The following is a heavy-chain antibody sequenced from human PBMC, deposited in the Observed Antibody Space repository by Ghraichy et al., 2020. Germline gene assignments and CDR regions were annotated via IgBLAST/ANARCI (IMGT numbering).Heavy chain of an antibody. CDR1: GGTLSSYA. CDR2: IIPMFGTA. Sequence: SVKVSCKAFGGTLSSYAISWVRQAPGQGLEWMGGIIPMFGTARYAQKLQGRVTITADESTNTGYMQLSSLRSEDTAVYFYARGAPGRELRQAFDMWGQGTMVTVSS. V-gene: IGHV1-69*13. J-gene: IGHJ3*02. CDR3: ARGAPGRELRQAFDM. D-gene: IGHD1-7*01.